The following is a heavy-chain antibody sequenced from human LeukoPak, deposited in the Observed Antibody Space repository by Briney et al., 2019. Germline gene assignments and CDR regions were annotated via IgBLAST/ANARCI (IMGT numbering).Heavy chain of an antibody. CDR1: GFTFSSYW. CDR3: VSPAAYCGGDCYSF. CDR2: LNQDGSEK. Sequence: GGSLRLSCAASGFTFSSYWMTWVRQAPGKGLEWVANLNQDGSEKYYADSVKGRFTVSRDNAKKSLYLQMNSLRAEDTAVYYCVSPAAYCGGDCYSFWGQGTLVIVSS. J-gene: IGHJ4*02. V-gene: IGHV3-7*01. D-gene: IGHD2-21*02.